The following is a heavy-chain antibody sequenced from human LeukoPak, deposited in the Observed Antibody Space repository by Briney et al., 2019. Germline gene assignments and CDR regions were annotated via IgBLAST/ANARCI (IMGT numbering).Heavy chain of an antibody. V-gene: IGHV3-30*04. CDR3: ARDLELSGVYYFDS. Sequence: GGSLRLSCVAAAFTSSIFPMHWVRQAPGNGLEWVALISSGSEKYYADSVKGRFTISRDNSKNMLYLQMNSLRGDDGAVYYCARDLELSGVYYFDSWGQGTLVIVSS. CDR1: AFTSSIFP. CDR2: ISSGSEK. J-gene: IGHJ4*02. D-gene: IGHD3-3*01.